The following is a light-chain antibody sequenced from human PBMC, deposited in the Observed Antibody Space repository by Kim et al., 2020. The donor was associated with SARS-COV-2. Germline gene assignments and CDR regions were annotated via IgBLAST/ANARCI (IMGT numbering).Light chain of an antibody. CDR2: DVT. V-gene: IGLV2-11*03. CDR1: SSDVGGYDF. Sequence: QSATISCTGTSSDVGGYDFVSWYQQHPGKAPKLMINDVTKRPSGVPDRFSASKSGNTASLTISGLQAEDEADYYCCSYAGSYTYVFGTGTKVTVL. CDR3: CSYAGSYTYV. J-gene: IGLJ1*01.